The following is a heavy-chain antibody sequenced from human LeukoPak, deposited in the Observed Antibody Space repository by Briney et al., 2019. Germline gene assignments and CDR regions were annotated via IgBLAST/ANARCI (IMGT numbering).Heavy chain of an antibody. CDR3: ARAGSVLGYCSGGACSIDY. J-gene: IGHJ4*02. V-gene: IGHV1-2*02. Sequence: ASVKASCKASGHAFTGYYMHWVRQAPGQGLEWMGWVNPNSGGTNYAQKFQARVTMTRDTSISTAYMELRRLRSDDTAVFYCARAGSVLGYCSGGACSIDYWGQGTLVTVSS. CDR1: GHAFTGYY. D-gene: IGHD2-15*01. CDR2: VNPNSGGT.